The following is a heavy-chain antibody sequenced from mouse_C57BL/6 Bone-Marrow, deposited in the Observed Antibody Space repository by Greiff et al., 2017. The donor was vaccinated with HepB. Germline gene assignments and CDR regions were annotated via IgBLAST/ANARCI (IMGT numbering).Heavy chain of an antibody. V-gene: IGHV14-4*01. J-gene: IGHJ4*01. CDR3: TTYDGYYSYYYAMDY. Sequence: EVKLVESGAELVRPGASVKLSCTASGFNIKDDYMHWVKQRPEQGLEWIGWIDPENGDTEYASKFQGKATITADTSSNTAYLQLSSLTSEDTAVYYCTTYDGYYSYYYAMDYWGQGTSVTVSS. D-gene: IGHD2-3*01. CDR1: GFNIKDDY. CDR2: IDPENGDT.